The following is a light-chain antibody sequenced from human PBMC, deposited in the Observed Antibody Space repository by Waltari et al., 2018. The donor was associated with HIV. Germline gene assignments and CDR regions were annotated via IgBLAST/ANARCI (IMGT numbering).Light chain of an antibody. Sequence: QSVLTQPPSASGTPGQRVTISCSGSSSNIGTNSVYWCQQLPGTPPTLLIYRSKQRPSGVPDRFSGSKSGTSGSLAISGLRSEDEADYYWAAWDDSLRGWVFGGGTKLTVL. CDR2: RSK. CDR3: AAWDDSLRGWV. V-gene: IGLV1-47*01. CDR1: SSNIGTNS. J-gene: IGLJ3*02.